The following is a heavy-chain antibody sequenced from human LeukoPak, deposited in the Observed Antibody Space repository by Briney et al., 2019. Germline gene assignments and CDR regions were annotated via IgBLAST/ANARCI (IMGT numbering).Heavy chain of an antibody. Sequence: SETLSLTCTVYGGSINSFYWSWIRQPPGKGLEWIGNIYNGGNTNHKPSLESRVTISADTSKNQFSLRLRSVTAADTAVYYCARDSWLGSNRAFDYWGRGTLVAVSS. D-gene: IGHD4-11*01. CDR2: IYNGGNT. J-gene: IGHJ4*02. CDR3: ARDSWLGSNRAFDY. CDR1: GGSINSFY. V-gene: IGHV4-59*01.